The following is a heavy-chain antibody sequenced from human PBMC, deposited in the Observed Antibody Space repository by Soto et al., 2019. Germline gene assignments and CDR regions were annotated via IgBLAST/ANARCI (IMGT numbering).Heavy chain of an antibody. D-gene: IGHD3-22*01. CDR3: ARPPNYYDSSGYYGY. CDR2: ISSSSSYI. CDR1: GFTFSSYS. V-gene: IGHV3-21*01. J-gene: IGHJ4*02. Sequence: PGGSLRLSCAASGFTFSSYSMNWVRQAPGKGLEWVSSISSSSSYIYYADSVKGRFTISRDNDKNSLYLQMNSLRAEDTAVYYCARPPNYYDSSGYYGYWGQGTLVTVSS.